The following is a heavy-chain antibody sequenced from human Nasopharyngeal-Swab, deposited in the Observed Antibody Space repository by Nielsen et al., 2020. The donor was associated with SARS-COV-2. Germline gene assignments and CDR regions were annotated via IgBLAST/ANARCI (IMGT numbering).Heavy chain of an antibody. CDR2: INTNTGAP. Sequence: ASVKVSCKASGYSFTSFPILWVRQAPGQGLEWMGWINTNTGAPTYAQGFTGRFVFSLDTSVSTAYLQISSLKAEDTAVYYCATYSDMEIYFSYVMDVWGQGTTVTVSS. D-gene: IGHD5-18*01. J-gene: IGHJ6*02. CDR1: GYSFTSFP. V-gene: IGHV7-4-1*02. CDR3: ATYSDMEIYFSYVMDV.